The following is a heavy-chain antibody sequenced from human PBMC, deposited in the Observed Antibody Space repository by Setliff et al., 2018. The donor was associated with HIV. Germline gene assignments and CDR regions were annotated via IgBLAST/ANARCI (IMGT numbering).Heavy chain of an antibody. CDR3: ARSPGVDTNMAFDY. CDR1: GGSIINYF. Sequence: SETLSLTCTVSGGSIINYFWSWIRLPPGKGLEWIGYIYYSGSADYNRSLKSRVTISVDTSKSQVSLNLNSVAAADTAVYYCARSPGVDTNMAFDYWGQGILVTVSS. CDR2: IYYSGSA. D-gene: IGHD5-18*01. V-gene: IGHV4-59*01. J-gene: IGHJ4*02.